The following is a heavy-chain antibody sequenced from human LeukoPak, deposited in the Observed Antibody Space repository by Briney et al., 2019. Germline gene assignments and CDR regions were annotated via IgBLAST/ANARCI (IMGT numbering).Heavy chain of an antibody. CDR3: ARERYYGSGSYLLRVHYYYYMDV. V-gene: IGHV4-4*07. CDR1: GGSISSYY. J-gene: IGHJ6*03. CDR2: IYTSGST. D-gene: IGHD3-10*01. Sequence: SETLSLTCTVSGGSISSYYWSWIRQPAGKGLEWIGRIYTSGSTNYNPSLKSRVTMLVDTSKNQFSLKLSSVTAADTAVYYCARERYYGSGSYLLRVHYYYYMDVWGKGTTVTISS.